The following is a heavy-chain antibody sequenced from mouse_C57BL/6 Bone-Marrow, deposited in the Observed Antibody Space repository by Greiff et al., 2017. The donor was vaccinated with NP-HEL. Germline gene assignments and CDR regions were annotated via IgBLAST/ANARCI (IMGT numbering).Heavy chain of an antibody. J-gene: IGHJ3*01. CDR1: GFTFSSYA. CDR2: ISDGGSYT. D-gene: IGHD1-1*01. CDR3: ARDPFYGSSGFAY. V-gene: IGHV5-4*01. Sequence: EVQLQQSGGGLVKPGGSLKLSCAASGFTFSSYAMSWVRQTPEKRLEWVATISDGGSYTYYPDNVKGRFTISRDNAKNNLYLQMSHLKSEDTAMYYCARDPFYGSSGFAYWGQGTLVTVSA.